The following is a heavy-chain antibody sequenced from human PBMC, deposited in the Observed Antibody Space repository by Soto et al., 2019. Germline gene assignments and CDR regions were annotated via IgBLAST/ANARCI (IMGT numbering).Heavy chain of an antibody. CDR1: GGSISSYY. CDR2: IYYSGST. V-gene: IGHV4-59*01. D-gene: IGHD6-13*01. Sequence: SETLSLTCTVSGGSISSYYWSWIRQPPGKGLEWIGYIYYSGSTNYNPSLKSRVTISVDTSKNQFSLKLSSVTAADTAVYYCARVSSSWGLATYFDSWGQETLLTISS. J-gene: IGHJ4*02. CDR3: ARVSSSWGLATYFDS.